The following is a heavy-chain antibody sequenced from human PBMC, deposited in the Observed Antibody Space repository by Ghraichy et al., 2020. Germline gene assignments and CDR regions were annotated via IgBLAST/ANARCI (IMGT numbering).Heavy chain of an antibody. CDR1: GDVIGAGGYS. Sequence: SETLSLTCAVSGDVIGAGGYSWSWIQQSPGKGLEWVGYTYHDGTTHLNPSLKNRVTILVDKSKNQFSLNLSSLTAADTAVYYCARGAHDYAFDFWGQGAPVTVTS. V-gene: IGHV4-30-2*06. J-gene: IGHJ4*02. CDR3: ARGAHDYAFDF. CDR2: TYHDGTT. D-gene: IGHD4-17*01.